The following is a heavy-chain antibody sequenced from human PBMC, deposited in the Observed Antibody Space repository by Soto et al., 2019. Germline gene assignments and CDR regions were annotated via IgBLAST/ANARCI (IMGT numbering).Heavy chain of an antibody. CDR1: GYSFTSYA. D-gene: IGHD2-2*01. CDR3: ARGVENIVVVLDVFGYYGMDV. CDR2: INAGNGNT. Sequence: GASVKVSCKAAGYSFTSYAIYWVRQAPGQRLEWMGWINAGNGNTKYSQKLQGRVTFTGDTSASTAHMELSSLGSEDTAVYFCARGVENIVVVLDVFGYYGMDVWG. J-gene: IGHJ6*02. V-gene: IGHV1-3*01.